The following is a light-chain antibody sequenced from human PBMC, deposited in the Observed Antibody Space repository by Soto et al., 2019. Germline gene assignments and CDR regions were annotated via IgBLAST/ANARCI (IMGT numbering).Light chain of an antibody. V-gene: IGKV3-11*01. CDR1: QSVRRF. CDR2: DAS. CDR3: QHRSSWPLT. Sequence: EVVLTQSPATLSLSPGERATLSCRASQSVRRFLTWYQQKPGQALRLLVYDASNRDAGVPARFSGSGSGTDFTLTISSLEPEDFAVYYCQHRSSWPLTFGGGTKVDIK. J-gene: IGKJ4*01.